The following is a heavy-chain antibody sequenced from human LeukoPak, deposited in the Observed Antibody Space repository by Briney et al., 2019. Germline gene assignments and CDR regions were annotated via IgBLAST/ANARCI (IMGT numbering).Heavy chain of an antibody. D-gene: IGHD2-15*01. Sequence: SETLSLTCTVSGGSISSYYWSWIRQPPGKGLEWIGEINHSGSTNYNPSLKSRVTISVDTSKNQFSLKLSSVTAADTAVYYCARELGYCSGGSCRDAFDIWGQGTMVTVSS. CDR1: GGSISSYY. CDR2: INHSGST. J-gene: IGHJ3*02. CDR3: ARELGYCSGGSCRDAFDI. V-gene: IGHV4-34*01.